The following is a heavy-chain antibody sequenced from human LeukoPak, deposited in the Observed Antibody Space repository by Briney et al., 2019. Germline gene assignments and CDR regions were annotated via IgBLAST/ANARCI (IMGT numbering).Heavy chain of an antibody. V-gene: IGHV4-34*01. CDR3: ARRRLRFLPYNWFDP. Sequence: SETLSLTCAVYGGSFSGYYWSWIRQPPGKGLEWIGEINHSGSTNYNPSLKSRVTISVDTSKNQFSLKLSSVTAADTAVYYCARRRLRFLPYNWFDPWGQGTLVTVSS. D-gene: IGHD3-3*01. J-gene: IGHJ5*02. CDR1: GGSFSGYY. CDR2: INHSGST.